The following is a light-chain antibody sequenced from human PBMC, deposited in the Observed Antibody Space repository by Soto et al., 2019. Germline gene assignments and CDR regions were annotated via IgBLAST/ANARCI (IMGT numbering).Light chain of an antibody. V-gene: IGKV1-39*01. J-gene: IGKJ4*01. CDR2: AAS. CDR1: QSISSY. CDR3: QQSYSTPST. Sequence: DIQMTQSPSSLSASVGDRVTITCRASQSISSYLNWYQQKPGKAPKLLIYAASSLQSVVPSRFSGRRFGTNFTLTISSLQPEDFATYSCQQSYSTPSTFGGGTKVEIK.